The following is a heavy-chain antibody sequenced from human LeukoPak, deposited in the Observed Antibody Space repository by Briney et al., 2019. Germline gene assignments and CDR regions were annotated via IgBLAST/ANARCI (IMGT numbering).Heavy chain of an antibody. CDR1: GFTFSSYA. CDR2: ISGSGGST. V-gene: IGHV3-23*01. D-gene: IGHD3-22*01. Sequence: GGSLRLSCAASGFTFSSYAMSWVRQAPGKGLEWVSAISGSGGSTYYADSVKGRFTISRDNSKNTLYLQMNSLRAEDTAVYYCAKSATYYYDSSGYPFDYWGQGTLVTVSS. CDR3: AKSATYYYDSSGYPFDY. J-gene: IGHJ4*02.